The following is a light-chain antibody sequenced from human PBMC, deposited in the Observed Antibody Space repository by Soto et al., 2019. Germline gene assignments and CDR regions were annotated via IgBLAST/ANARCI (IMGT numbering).Light chain of an antibody. CDR1: QSVGSS. CDR3: QQRGNWPLT. V-gene: IGKV3-11*01. Sequence: EIVLTQSPATLSLSPGERATLSCRASQSVGSSLAWNQQKPGQAPRLLIYDTSNRATGIPGRFSGRGSGTDFTLTISSLEPEDFAVYYCQQRGNWPLTFGGGTNVEIK. CDR2: DTS. J-gene: IGKJ4*01.